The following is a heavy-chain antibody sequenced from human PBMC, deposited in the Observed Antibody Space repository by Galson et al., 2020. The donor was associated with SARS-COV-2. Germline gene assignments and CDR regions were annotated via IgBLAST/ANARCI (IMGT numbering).Heavy chain of an antibody. Sequence: SATLSLTCTVSGGSVSSGSYYWSWLRQPTGKGLEWIGYIYYSGSTNSNPSLKSRVTISVDTSKNQFSLKLSSVTAADTAVYYCAREKFVVVPAAISQSYYYYGMDVWGQGTTVTVSS. CDR1: GGSVSSGSYY. V-gene: IGHV4-61*01. D-gene: IGHD2-2*02. J-gene: IGHJ6*02. CDR2: IYYSGST. CDR3: AREKFVVVPAAISQSYYYYGMDV.